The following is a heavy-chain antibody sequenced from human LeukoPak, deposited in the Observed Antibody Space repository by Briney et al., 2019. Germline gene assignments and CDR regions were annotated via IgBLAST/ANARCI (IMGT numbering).Heavy chain of an antibody. CDR2: ISSSSSYI. CDR3: SRYRYRHAAF. CDR1: GFTFSNYS. V-gene: IGHV3-21*01. Sequence: GGSLRLSCAASGFTFSNYSRNWVRQAPGKGLEWVSSISSSSSYIYYADSVKGRFTISRDNAKNSLYLQMNTLRAEETPVYYCSRYRYRHAAFWGQGTVDTVSS. D-gene: IGHD2-15*01. J-gene: IGHJ1*01.